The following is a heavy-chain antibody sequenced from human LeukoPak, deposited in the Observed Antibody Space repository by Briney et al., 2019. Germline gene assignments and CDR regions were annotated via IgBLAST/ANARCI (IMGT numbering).Heavy chain of an antibody. CDR3: AKDHGVGFMVGIAC. CDR1: VFTFSTYV. CDR2: IGSSGGSGST. D-gene: IGHD2-15*01. V-gene: IGHV3-23*01. J-gene: IGHJ4*02. Sequence: GGSLRLSRAASVFTFSTYVMSCGRQAPGKGLEWVSGIGSSGGSGSTYYADSVKGRFTIYSDNSKDTLYLQMNSLRAEDTAVYYCAKDHGVGFMVGIACWGQGTPVTVSS.